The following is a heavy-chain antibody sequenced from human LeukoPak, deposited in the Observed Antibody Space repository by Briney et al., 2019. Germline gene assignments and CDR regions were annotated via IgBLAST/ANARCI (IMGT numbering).Heavy chain of an antibody. J-gene: IGHJ4*02. D-gene: IGHD3-10*01. CDR1: GFTFGSYG. CDR3: AKDRGSGSYYNVVL. Sequence: PGGSLRLSCAASGFTFGSYGRGGVGQAPGKGRGGVSAISGSGGSTYYADSVKGRFTISRDNSKNTIYLQTNSLRAEDTAVYYCAKDRGSGSYYNVVLWGQGTLVTVSS. CDR2: ISGSGGST. V-gene: IGHV3-23*01.